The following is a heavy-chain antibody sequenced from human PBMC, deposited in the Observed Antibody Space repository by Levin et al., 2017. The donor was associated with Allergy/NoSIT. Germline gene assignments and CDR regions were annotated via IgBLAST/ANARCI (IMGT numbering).Heavy chain of an antibody. J-gene: IGHJ3*02. CDR1: GFTFRKFG. D-gene: IGHD5-12*01. CDR3: ARDGGGNSGYDLAFDI. Sequence: SCEVSGFTFRKFGIHWVRQAPGKGLEWVAVIWHDGSKKLYAGSVEGRFTISRDDSKDTAYLQMNSLRAEDAAVYYCARDGGGNSGYDLAFDIWGQGTKVTVSP. V-gene: IGHV3-33*01. CDR2: IWHDGSKK.